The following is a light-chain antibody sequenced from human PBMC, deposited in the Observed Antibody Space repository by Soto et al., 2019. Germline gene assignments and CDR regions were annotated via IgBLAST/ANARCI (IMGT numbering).Light chain of an antibody. V-gene: IGLV2-14*01. CDR1: SSDVGGYNY. Sequence: QSVLTQPASVSGSPGQSITISCTGTSSDVGGYNYVSWYQQHPGKAPKLMIYEVSNRPSGVSNRFSGSKSGNTASLTISGLQAEDEADYYCSSYATSRTRPWVFGGGTRSPS. CDR2: EVS. J-gene: IGLJ3*02. CDR3: SSYATSRTRPWV.